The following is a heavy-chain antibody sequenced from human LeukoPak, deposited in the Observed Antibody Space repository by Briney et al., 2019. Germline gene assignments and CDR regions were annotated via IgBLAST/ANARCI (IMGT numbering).Heavy chain of an antibody. J-gene: IGHJ3*02. V-gene: IGHV1-69*05. CDR2: IIPIFGTA. Sequence: SVKVSCKASEGTFSNYAISWVRQAPGQGLEWMGGIIPIFGTANYAQKFQGRVTITTDESTSTAYMELSSLRSEDTAVYYCASLRVGSISWRVAFDIWGQGTMVTVSS. CDR1: EGTFSNYA. D-gene: IGHD2-2*01. CDR3: ASLRVGSISWRVAFDI.